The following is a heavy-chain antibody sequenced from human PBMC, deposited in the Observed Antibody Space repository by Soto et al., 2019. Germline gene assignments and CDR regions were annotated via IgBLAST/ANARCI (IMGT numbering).Heavy chain of an antibody. D-gene: IGHD2-21*02. CDR1: GFTFSSYP. V-gene: IGHV3-64D*06. CDR3: VKDSSNSGDRLWFDY. J-gene: IGHJ4*02. CDR2: IDSNGAAT. Sequence: DVPVVESGGDLVQPGGSLRLSCSASGFTFSSYPMHWVRLAPGKGLEYVSGIDSNGAATYYGESVKGRFIVSRDNSKNTLNLQMSTLTSEDTAVYYCVKDSSNSGDRLWFDYWGQGTLVTVSS.